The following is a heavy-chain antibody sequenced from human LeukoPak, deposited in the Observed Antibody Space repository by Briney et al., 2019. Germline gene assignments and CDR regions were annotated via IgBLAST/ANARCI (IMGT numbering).Heavy chain of an antibody. CDR3: ARPLTGYSYFDY. D-gene: IGHD3-9*01. Sequence: SETLSLTCTVSGGSISSSRYYWGWIRQPPGKGLEWIGSVYYSGSTSYNPPLKSRVTISVDTSKNQFSLKLNSVTAADTAVYYCARPLTGYSYFDYWGQGTLVTVSS. V-gene: IGHV4-39*01. CDR2: VYYSGST. CDR1: GGSISSSRYY. J-gene: IGHJ4*02.